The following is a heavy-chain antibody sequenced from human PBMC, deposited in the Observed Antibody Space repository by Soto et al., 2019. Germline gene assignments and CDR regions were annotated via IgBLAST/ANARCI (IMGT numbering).Heavy chain of an antibody. V-gene: IGHV5-51*01. D-gene: IGHD2-15*01. Sequence: PGESLKISCKGSGYSFTSYWIGWVRQMPGKGLEWMGIIYPGDSDTRYSPSFQGQVTISADKSISTAYLQWSSLKASDTAMYYCAMLRSYCSDASCLFGYYSGMDVWGQET. CDR2: IYPGDSDT. CDR1: GYSFTSYW. CDR3: AMLRSYCSDASCLFGYYSGMDV. J-gene: IGHJ6*02.